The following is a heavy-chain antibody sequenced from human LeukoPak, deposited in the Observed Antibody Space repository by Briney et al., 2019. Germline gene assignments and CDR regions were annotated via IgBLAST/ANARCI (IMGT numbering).Heavy chain of an antibody. Sequence: ASVKVSCKASGYTFTGYYMHWVRQAPGQGLEWMGWINPNSGGTNYAQKFQGRVTMTRDTSISTAYMELSRLRSDDTAVYYCARDLGITMVRGVIINYYGMDVRGQGTTVTVSS. V-gene: IGHV1-2*02. J-gene: IGHJ6*02. D-gene: IGHD3-10*01. CDR1: GYTFTGYY. CDR3: ARDLGITMVRGVIINYYGMDV. CDR2: INPNSGGT.